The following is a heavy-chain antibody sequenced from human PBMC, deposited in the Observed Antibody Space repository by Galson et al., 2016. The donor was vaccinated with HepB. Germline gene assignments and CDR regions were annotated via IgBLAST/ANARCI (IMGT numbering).Heavy chain of an antibody. J-gene: IGHJ3*02. V-gene: IGHV4-59*01. CDR3: ATDSRFAGYCLGGSCLDAFDI. CDR2: SFYGGRT. CDR1: GASISNYY. D-gene: IGHD2-15*01. Sequence: SETLSLTCTVSGASISNYYCSWIRQPPGKALEWIGYSFYGGRTDYNSSPKSRVTISVDTSKNQFSLKLNSPTAADTAVYYCATDSRFAGYCLGGSCLDAFDIWGQGTMVTVSS.